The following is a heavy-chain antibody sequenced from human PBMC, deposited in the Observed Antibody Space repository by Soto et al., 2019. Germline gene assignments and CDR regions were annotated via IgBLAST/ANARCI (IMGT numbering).Heavy chain of an antibody. J-gene: IGHJ6*02. CDR1: GYKFTTYG. D-gene: IGHD2-8*02. Sequence: QARLVQSGAEVKKPGASLNISCKAPGYKFTTYGITWVRQAPGQGLEWMGWISATNGNTNYAPKLQGRVTMTVDPSASSASLGLSSLTSDDTATYFCARVGQWCTGGYGYSSHYYGMDIWGQGTPVAVSS. V-gene: IGHV1-18*01. CDR3: ARVGQWCTGGYGYSSHYYGMDI. CDR2: ISATNGNT.